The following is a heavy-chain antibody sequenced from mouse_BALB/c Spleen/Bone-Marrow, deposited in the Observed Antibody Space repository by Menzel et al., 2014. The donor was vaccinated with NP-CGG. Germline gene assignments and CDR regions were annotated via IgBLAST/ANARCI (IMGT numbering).Heavy chain of an antibody. J-gene: IGHJ3*01. CDR2: INPTSAYT. V-gene: IGHV1-4*01. D-gene: IGHD1-1*02. CDR3: VRDWTIPSAY. Sequence: QVQLKESGAELARPGASVKMSCKASGYTFTYYTVHWVIQRPGQGLEWIGYINPTSAYTNYNQKFKDKATLTADKSSSTAYMQLSSLTSEDSAVYYCVRDWTIPSAYWGQGTLVTVSA. CDR1: GYTFTYYT.